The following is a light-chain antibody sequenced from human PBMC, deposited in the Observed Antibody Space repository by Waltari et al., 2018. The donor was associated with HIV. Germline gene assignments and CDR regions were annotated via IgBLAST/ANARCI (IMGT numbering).Light chain of an antibody. CDR1: SSYVGGYNY. V-gene: IGLV2-14*01. CDR3: SSYSPRGFVL. J-gene: IGLJ3*02. CDR2: EVS. Sequence: QSALTQPASVSGSPGQSITLSCTGTSSYVGGYNYVSWYQQHPGKAPKLMIYEVSNRPSGVSDRFSGSKSGATASLTISALRAEDEADYFCSSYSPRGFVLFGGGTKVTVL.